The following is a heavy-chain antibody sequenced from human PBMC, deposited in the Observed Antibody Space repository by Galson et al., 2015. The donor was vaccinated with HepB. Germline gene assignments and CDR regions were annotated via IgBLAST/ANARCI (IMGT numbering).Heavy chain of an antibody. V-gene: IGHV4-34*01. CDR3: ARDRRLLYYYYNGMDV. J-gene: IGHJ6*02. Sequence: ETLSLTCAVYGGSFSGYYWSWIRQPPGKGLEWIGEINHSGRTNYNPSLKSRVTISVDTSKNQLSLHLSSLTAADTAVYYCARDRRLLYYYYNGMDVWGQGTTVTVSS. CDR1: GGSFSGYY. CDR2: INHSGRT. D-gene: IGHD6-19*01.